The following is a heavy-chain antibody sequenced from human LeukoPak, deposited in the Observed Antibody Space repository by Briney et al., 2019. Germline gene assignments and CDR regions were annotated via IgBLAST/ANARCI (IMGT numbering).Heavy chain of an antibody. CDR3: VKDLGYGDGLWASPFDY. CDR1: GFTLSNYA. Sequence: GGSLRLSCAASGFTLSNYAMYWVRQAPGKGLEYVSAISTSGGSTYYADSVKGRFTISRDNSKNTVYLQMSSLRAEDTAVYYCVKDLGYGDGLWASPFDYWGQGTLVTVSS. J-gene: IGHJ4*02. D-gene: IGHD4-17*01. CDR2: ISTSGGST. V-gene: IGHV3-64D*06.